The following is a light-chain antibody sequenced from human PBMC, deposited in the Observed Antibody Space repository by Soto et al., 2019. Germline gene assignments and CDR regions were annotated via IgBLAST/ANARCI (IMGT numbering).Light chain of an antibody. CDR1: QSISSW. V-gene: IGKV1-5*03. Sequence: DIQMTQSPSTLSASVGDRVTITCRASQSISSWLAWYQQKPGKAPKLLIYNASSLESGVPSRFSGSVSGTEFTLTISSLQPDDFATYYCQQHSNYPLTFGGGTKVEIK. CDR3: QQHSNYPLT. CDR2: NAS. J-gene: IGKJ4*01.